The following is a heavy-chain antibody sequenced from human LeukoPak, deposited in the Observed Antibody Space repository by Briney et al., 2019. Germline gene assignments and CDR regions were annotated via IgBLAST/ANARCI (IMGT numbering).Heavy chain of an antibody. V-gene: IGHV4-39*07. Sequence: PSETLSLTCTVSGGSISSSSYYWSWIRQPPGKGLEWIGEINHSGSTNYNPSLKSRVTISVDTSKNQFSLKLSSVTAADTAVYYCARLDRYSSSWYPGYYYYYYMDVWGKGTTVTISS. J-gene: IGHJ6*03. CDR3: ARLDRYSSSWYPGYYYYYYMDV. CDR2: INHSGST. D-gene: IGHD6-13*01. CDR1: GGSISSSSYY.